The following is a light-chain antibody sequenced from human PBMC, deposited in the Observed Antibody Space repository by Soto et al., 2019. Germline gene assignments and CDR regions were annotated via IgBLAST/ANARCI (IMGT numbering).Light chain of an antibody. J-gene: IGLJ2*01. CDR2: EVN. CDR1: TSDVGGYDS. CDR3: TSYAGSNNFI. Sequence: QSVLTQPPSAPGSPGQSVTISCTGTTSDVGGYDSVAWYQQHPHKAPRLIIYEVNKRPSGVPDRFSGSKSGNTASLTVSGLQADDEADYYCTSYAGSNNFIFGGGTKVTVL. V-gene: IGLV2-8*01.